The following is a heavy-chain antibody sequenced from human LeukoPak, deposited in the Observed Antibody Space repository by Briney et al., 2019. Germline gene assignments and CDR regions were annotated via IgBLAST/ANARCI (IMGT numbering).Heavy chain of an antibody. J-gene: IGHJ6*02. D-gene: IGHD3-22*01. CDR1: GGSFSGYY. V-gene: IGHV4-34*01. CDR2: INHSGST. CDR3: ARGRRLLRGGYYYGMDV. Sequence: TPSETLSLTCAVYGGSFSGYYWSWIRQPPGKGLEWIGEINHSGSTNCNPSLKSRVTISVDTSKNQFSLKLSSVTAADTAVYYCARGRRLLRGGYYYGMDVWGQGTTVTVSS.